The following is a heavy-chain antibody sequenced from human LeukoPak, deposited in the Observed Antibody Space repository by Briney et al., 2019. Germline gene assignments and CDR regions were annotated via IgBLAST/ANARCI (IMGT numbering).Heavy chain of an antibody. J-gene: IGHJ4*02. CDR3: AREGGWSSFDY. CDR2: IWDDGSNQ. D-gene: IGHD6-19*01. CDR1: GFVLSTYG. V-gene: IGHV3-33*01. Sequence: GGSLTLSCAASGFVLSTYGMHWVRPAPGKGLEWVAVIWDDGSNQYYVDSVRDRFTSARDNSKNTLYLQMNSLRAEDTAVYYCAREGGWSSFDYWGQGTLVTVS.